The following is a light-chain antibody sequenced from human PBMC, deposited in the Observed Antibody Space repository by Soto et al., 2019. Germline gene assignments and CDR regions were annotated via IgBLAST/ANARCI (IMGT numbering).Light chain of an antibody. CDR2: AAS. J-gene: IGKJ1*01. CDR1: QGISNY. Sequence: DIQMTQSPSSLSASVGDRVTITYRASQGISNYLAWYQQKPGKVPKLLIYAASTLQSGVPSRFSGSGSGTDFTLTIDSLQPEDVATYYCQKYNSAWAFGQGTKVEIK. CDR3: QKYNSAWA. V-gene: IGKV1-27*01.